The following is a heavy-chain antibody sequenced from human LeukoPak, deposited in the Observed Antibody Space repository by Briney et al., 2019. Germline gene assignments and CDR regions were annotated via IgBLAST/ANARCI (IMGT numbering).Heavy chain of an antibody. J-gene: IGHJ5*02. CDR2: IKEDGYGK. D-gene: IGHD1-20*01. CDR3: VRENNWNDYS. CDR1: GFTFSRST. V-gene: IGHV3-7*01. Sequence: PGGSLRLPCAASGFTFSRSTMAWVRQAPGKGLEWLANIKEDGYGKHYGDSVKGRFTISRDNAQNSLYLQMNSLRVEDTAVYYWVRENNWNDYSWGQGILVTVSS.